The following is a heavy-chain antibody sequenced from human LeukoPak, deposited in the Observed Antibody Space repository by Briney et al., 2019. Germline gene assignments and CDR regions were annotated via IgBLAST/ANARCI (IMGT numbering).Heavy chain of an antibody. V-gene: IGHV4-39*01. Sequence: PSETLSLTCTVSGGSISNSSFYWGWIRQPPGKGLEWIGSIYYTGSTYYNPSLKSRVAIYEDTSKNQFSLKLSSVTAADTALYYCATHLGKLSFDAFDLWGQGTVVTVSS. CDR1: GGSISNSSFY. J-gene: IGHJ3*01. CDR3: ATHLGKLSFDAFDL. CDR2: IYYTGST. D-gene: IGHD3-16*02.